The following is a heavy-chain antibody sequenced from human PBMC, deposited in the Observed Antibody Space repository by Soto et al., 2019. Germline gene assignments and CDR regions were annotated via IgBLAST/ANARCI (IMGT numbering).Heavy chain of an antibody. V-gene: IGHV4-39*01. CDR1: GCSISIIIYY. J-gene: IGHJ4*02. Sequence: SESLSLTCNFSGCSISIIIYYWGWILHPPGKGLDWIGSIYYSGCTYSNPSLKSRVTISVDTSKNQFSLKLSSVTAADTAVYYCARHDVPYGSGWYGVDYWGQGALVTVS. CDR2: IYYSGCT. CDR3: ARHDVPYGSGWYGVDY. D-gene: IGHD6-19*01.